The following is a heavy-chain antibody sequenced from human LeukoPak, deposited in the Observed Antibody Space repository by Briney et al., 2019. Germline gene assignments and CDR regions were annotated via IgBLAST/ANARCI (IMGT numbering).Heavy chain of an antibody. CDR1: GFTFTSYY. CDR3: ARSQKRDPYFDY. J-gene: IGHJ4*02. CDR2: INLSDGTT. Sequence: ASVKVSCKASGFTFTSYYMHWVRQAPGQGLEWMGIINLSDGTTTYAQRFQGRVSMTKDTSTSTVYMGLSSLRSEDTAVYYCARSQKRDPYFDYWGQGTLVTVSS. V-gene: IGHV1-46*01.